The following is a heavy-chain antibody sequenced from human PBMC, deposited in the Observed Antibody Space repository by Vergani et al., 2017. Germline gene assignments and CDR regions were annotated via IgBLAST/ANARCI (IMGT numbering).Heavy chain of an antibody. Sequence: EVELVQSGPEMRKPGESLKISCKGSEYSFGNYWIGWVPQMPGKGLEWMGIIYPANSDTRYSPSFQCQVTISADKSISTAFLQWDSLKASDTDLYYCARHTTYTDSGGRGTLVTVSS. CDR3: ARHTTYTDS. V-gene: IGHV5-51*01. D-gene: IGHD1-1*01. J-gene: IGHJ4*02. CDR2: IYPANSDT. CDR1: EYSFGNYW.